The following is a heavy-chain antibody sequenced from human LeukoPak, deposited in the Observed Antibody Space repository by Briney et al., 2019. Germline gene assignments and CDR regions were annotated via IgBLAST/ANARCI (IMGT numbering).Heavy chain of an antibody. CDR2: ISGSGGST. D-gene: IGHD3-9*01. CDR1: GFTFSSYA. V-gene: IGHV3-23*01. Sequence: PGGSLRLSCAASGFTFSSYAMSWVRQAPGKGLEWVSAISGSGGSTYYADSVKGRFTISRDNAKNSLYLQMNSLRAEDTAVYYCARDHRNYDILTGYYADYWGQGTLVTVSS. J-gene: IGHJ4*02. CDR3: ARDHRNYDILTGYYADY.